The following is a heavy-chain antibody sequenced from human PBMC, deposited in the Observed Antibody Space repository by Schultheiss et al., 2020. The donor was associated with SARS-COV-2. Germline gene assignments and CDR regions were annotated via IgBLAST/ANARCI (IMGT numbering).Heavy chain of an antibody. J-gene: IGHJ4*02. CDR2: ISYDGSNK. D-gene: IGHD1-26*01. CDR3: ATSLTAGALERPFDY. Sequence: GGSLRLSCTASGFTFSRYGMYWVRQAPGKGLEWVAVISYDGSNKYYADSVKGRFTISRDNSKNTLYLQMNSLRAGDTAVYYCATSLTAGALERPFDYWGQGTLVTVS. V-gene: IGHV3-33*05. CDR1: GFTFSRYG.